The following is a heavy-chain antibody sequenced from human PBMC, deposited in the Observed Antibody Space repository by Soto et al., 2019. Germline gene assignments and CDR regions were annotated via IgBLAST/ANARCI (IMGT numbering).Heavy chain of an antibody. CDR2: LYSGGSI. CDR3: AREVIYCTNGVCTTYGMDV. V-gene: IGHV3-NL1*01. Sequence: PGGSLRLSCAASGFTFSTYGMHWVRQAPGKGLEWVSVLYSGGSIYYADSVKGRFTISRDNSKNTLYLQMNSLRAEDTAVYYCAREVIYCTNGVCTTYGMDVWGQGTTVTVSS. J-gene: IGHJ6*02. D-gene: IGHD2-8*01. CDR1: GFTFSTYG.